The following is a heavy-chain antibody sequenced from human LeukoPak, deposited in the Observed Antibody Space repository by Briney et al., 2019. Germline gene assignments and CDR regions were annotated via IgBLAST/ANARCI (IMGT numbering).Heavy chain of an antibody. J-gene: IGHJ4*02. V-gene: IGHV3-23*01. CDR1: RFTFSSYA. D-gene: IGHD1-26*01. CDR2: ISGSGGST. CDR3: AKDLHDIVGATTFDY. Sequence: GGSLRLSCAASRFTFSSYAMSWVRQAPGKGLEWVSAISGSGGSTYYADSVKGRFTISRDNSKNTLYLQMNSLRAEDTAVYYCAKDLHDIVGATTFDYWGQGTLVTVSS.